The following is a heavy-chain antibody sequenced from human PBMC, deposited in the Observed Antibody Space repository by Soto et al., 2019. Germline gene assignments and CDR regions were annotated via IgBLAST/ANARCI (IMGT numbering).Heavy chain of an antibody. Sequence: QVQLVESGGGVVQPGRSLRLSCAASGFNFAYYGMHWVRQAPGKGLEWVAVISYDGTEKYYEDSVKGRFTISRDNTKNRLDLQMNSLRGEDTAVYFCAIAYATTALDSWGQGTLVTVSS. J-gene: IGHJ4*02. V-gene: IGHV3-30*03. D-gene: IGHD4-17*01. CDR3: AIAYATTALDS. CDR2: ISYDGTEK. CDR1: GFNFAYYG.